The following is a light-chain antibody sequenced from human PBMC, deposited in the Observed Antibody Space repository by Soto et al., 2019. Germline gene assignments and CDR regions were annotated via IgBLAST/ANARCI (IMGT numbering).Light chain of an antibody. V-gene: IGLV1-40*01. J-gene: IGLJ2*01. CDR2: GNT. CDR1: SSNIGAGYE. CDR3: QSYDSSLSAVV. Sequence: QSVLTQPPSVSGAPGQGVTISCTGSSSNIGAGYEVNWYQQLPGTAPKLLIYGNTNRPSGVPDRFSGSKSGTSAALAITGLQAEDEADYYCQSYDSSLSAVVFGGGTKVTV.